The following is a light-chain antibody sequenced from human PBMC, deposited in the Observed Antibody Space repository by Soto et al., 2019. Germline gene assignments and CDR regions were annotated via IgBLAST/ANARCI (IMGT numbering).Light chain of an antibody. V-gene: IGKV1-5*01. CDR1: QSVGNS. CDR3: QQYDYSRS. CDR2: DVS. J-gene: IGKJ1*01. Sequence: DIQMTQSPSTLSASVGDRVSITCRASQSVGNSLAWYQQRPGKAPKLLIYDVSNLETGVPSRFSGSGSGTEFSLTIRSLQPDDFATYYCQQYDYSRSFGQGTKV.